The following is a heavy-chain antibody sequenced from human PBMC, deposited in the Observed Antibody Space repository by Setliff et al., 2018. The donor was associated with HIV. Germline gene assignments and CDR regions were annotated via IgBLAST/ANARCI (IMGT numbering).Heavy chain of an antibody. J-gene: IGHJ4*02. D-gene: IGHD3-16*01. CDR1: GFTFSNYG. Sequence: GGSLRLSCATSGFTFSNYGMHWFRQAPGKGLEWVAFIRDDGIRSHYADSVKGRFTISRDNAKNSVYLQMHSLRVEDTAVYYCAAVPWGHSSLIIDHWGQGTPVTVSS. V-gene: IGHV3-30*02. CDR3: AAVPWGHSSLIIDH. CDR2: IRDDGIRS.